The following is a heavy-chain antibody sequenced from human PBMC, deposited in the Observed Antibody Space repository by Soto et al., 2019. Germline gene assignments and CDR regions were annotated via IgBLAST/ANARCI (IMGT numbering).Heavy chain of an antibody. CDR1: GYTFTSYY. J-gene: IGHJ4*02. CDR3: ARDVLPSSGYFSGGSCYESPLNDY. V-gene: IGHV1-46*01. Sequence: ASVKVSCKASGYTFTSYYMHWVRQAPGQGLEWMGIINPSGGSTSYAQKFQGRVTMTRDTSTSTVYMELSSLRSEDTAVYYCARDVLPSSGYFSGGSCYESPLNDYWAQGTLVTVSS. D-gene: IGHD2-15*01. CDR2: INPSGGST.